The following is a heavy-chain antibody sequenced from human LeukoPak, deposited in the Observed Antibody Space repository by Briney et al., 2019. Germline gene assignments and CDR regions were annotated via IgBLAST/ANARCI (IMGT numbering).Heavy chain of an antibody. CDR2: INSDGSST. V-gene: IGHV3-74*01. D-gene: IGHD6-13*01. Sequence: GSLRLSCAASGFTFSSYWMHWVRQAPGKGLVWVSRINSDGSSTSYADSVKGRFTISRDNAKNTLYLQMNSLRAEDTAVYYCARGISSSWYGGSEYFQHWGQGTLVTVSS. CDR1: GFTFSSYW. J-gene: IGHJ1*01. CDR3: ARGISSSWYGGSEYFQH.